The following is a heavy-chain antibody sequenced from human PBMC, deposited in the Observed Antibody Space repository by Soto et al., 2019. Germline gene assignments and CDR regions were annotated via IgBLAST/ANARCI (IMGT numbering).Heavy chain of an antibody. Sequence: GGPLRLSCAGSGFTFSSYGMSWVRQAPGKGLEWVSFISNGGDATHYTDSVKGRFIISRDNSKNTLYLQMNSLRAEDTAVYYCARDLSSYMIVVVPGYWGQGTLVTVSS. D-gene: IGHD3-22*01. J-gene: IGHJ4*02. CDR1: GFTFSSYG. CDR2: ISNGGDAT. CDR3: ARDLSSYMIVVVPGY. V-gene: IGHV3-23*01.